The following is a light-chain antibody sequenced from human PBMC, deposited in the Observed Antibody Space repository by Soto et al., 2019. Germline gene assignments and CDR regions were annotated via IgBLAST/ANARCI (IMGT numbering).Light chain of an antibody. CDR1: QSVSNNY. J-gene: IGKJ2*01. CDR3: QQYGSSPPYT. V-gene: IGKV3-20*01. CDR2: GSS. Sequence: EVVLTQSPGTLSLSPGESATLSCRASQSVSNNYFAWYQQKPGQAPRLLIFGSSDRATGIPDRFSGSGSGTDFTLTISRLEPEDFAVYYCQQYGSSPPYTFGQGTKPEIK.